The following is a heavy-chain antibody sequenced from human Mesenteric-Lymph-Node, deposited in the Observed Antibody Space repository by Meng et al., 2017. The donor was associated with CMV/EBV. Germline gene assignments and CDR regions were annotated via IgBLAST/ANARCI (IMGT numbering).Heavy chain of an antibody. J-gene: IGHJ6*02. CDR3: ARDPPRYGMDV. V-gene: IGHV3-21*05. Sequence: ESLKISCAASGFTFSSYSMNWVRQAPGKGLEWVSYIRSSSRIIYYADSVKGRFTISRDNAKNSLYLEMNSLRAEDTAVYYCARDPPRYGMDVWGQGTTVTVSS. CDR1: GFTFSSYS. CDR2: IRSSSRII.